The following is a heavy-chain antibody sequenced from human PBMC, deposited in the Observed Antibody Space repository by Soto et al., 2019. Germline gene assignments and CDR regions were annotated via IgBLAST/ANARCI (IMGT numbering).Heavy chain of an antibody. CDR1: GDSYSISTYS. V-gene: IGHV4-30-2*01. Sequence: SETLSLTCNMSGDSYSISTYSWSRIRQPPGKALQWIGFIYQSGVTSYNPSLASRVSISLDRSNNQCSLKLKSVTAADTAVYFCAGMPYTSGLRFDPWGPGTLVTVSS. CDR3: AGMPYTSGLRFDP. J-gene: IGHJ5*02. D-gene: IGHD6-19*01. CDR2: IYQSGVT.